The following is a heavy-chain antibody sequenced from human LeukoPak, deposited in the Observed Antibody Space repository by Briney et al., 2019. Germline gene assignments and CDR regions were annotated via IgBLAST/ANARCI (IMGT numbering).Heavy chain of an antibody. CDR1: EFSFGGYA. J-gene: IGHJ4*02. V-gene: IGHV3-23*01. CDR2: LSGSGRTT. CDR3: AKAFRGYTGSYFDY. Sequence: GGSLRLSCATSEFSFGGYAMSWVRQAPGKGLEWVSALSGSGRTTYYADSARGRFSSSRDNSGNTLYLQMKSLSAEDTAVYYCAKAFRGYTGSYFDYWGQGTLVTVSS. D-gene: IGHD1-26*01.